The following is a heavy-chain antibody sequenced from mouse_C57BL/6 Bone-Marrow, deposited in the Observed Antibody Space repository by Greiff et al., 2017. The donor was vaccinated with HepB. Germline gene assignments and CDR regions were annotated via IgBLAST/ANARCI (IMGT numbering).Heavy chain of an antibody. Sequence: EVQLQQSGAELVRPGASVKLSCTASGFNIKDDYMHWVKQRPEQGLEWIGWIDPENGDTEYASKFQGKATITADTSSNTAYLQLSSLTSEDTAVYYCTTDSNYGAMDYWGQGTSVTVSS. J-gene: IGHJ4*01. CDR3: TTDSNYGAMDY. D-gene: IGHD2-5*01. CDR2: IDPENGDT. V-gene: IGHV14-4*01. CDR1: GFNIKDDY.